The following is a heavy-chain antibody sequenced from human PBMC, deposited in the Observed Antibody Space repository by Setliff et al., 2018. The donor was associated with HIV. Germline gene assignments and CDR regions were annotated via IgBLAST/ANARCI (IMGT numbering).Heavy chain of an antibody. V-gene: IGHV1-69*10. CDR2: IIPILGIT. D-gene: IGHD3-9*01. J-gene: IGHJ4*02. CDR3: ARSSYDILTGYYKALEY. Sequence: ASVKVSCKASGGSFSSYGISWVRQAPGQGLEWMGGIIPILGITNYAQKFQGIVTISADKSTSTVSMELSSLRSGDTAVYHCARSSYDILTGYYKALEYWGQGTLVTVSS. CDR1: GGSFSSYG.